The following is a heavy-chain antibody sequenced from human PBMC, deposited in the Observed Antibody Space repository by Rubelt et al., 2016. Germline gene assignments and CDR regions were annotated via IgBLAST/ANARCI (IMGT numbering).Heavy chain of an antibody. CDR1: GFTFSSYS. CDR3: TTDDFWSYYSDLDV. CDR2: IKSKTDGGTT. Sequence: EVQLVESGGGLVQPGGSLRLSCAASGFTFSSYSMNWVRQAPGKGLEWVGRIKSKTDGGTTDYAAPVKGRFTISRDDSQTTMYLQMNSLKTEDTAVYYCTTDDFWSYYSDLDVWGQGTTVTVSS. V-gene: IGHV3-15*07. J-gene: IGHJ6*02. D-gene: IGHD3-3*01.